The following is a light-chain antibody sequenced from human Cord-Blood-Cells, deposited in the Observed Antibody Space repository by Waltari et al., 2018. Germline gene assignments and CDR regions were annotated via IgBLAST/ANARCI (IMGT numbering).Light chain of an antibody. CDR1: QGISSA. Sequence: IQLTQSPSSLSASVGDRVTITCRASQGISSALAWYQQKPGKAPKLLIYDASNLETGVPSRFSGSGSGTDFTFTISSLQPEDIATYYCQQYDNLPLTFGGGTKVEIK. CDR3: QQYDNLPLT. V-gene: IGKV1-33*01. J-gene: IGKJ4*01. CDR2: DAS.